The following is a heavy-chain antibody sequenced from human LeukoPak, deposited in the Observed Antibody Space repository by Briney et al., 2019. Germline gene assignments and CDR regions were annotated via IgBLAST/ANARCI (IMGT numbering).Heavy chain of an antibody. V-gene: IGHV4-59*07. CDR1: GGSISSYY. Sequence: SDTLSLTCTVSGGSISSYYWSWIRQPPGKGLEWIGYIYYSGSTNYNPSLESRVTISVDTSKYQFSLKLRSVTAADTAVYYCARLGLTGFDPWGQGTLVTVSS. CDR2: IYYSGST. D-gene: IGHD3-16*01. CDR3: ARLGLTGFDP. J-gene: IGHJ5*02.